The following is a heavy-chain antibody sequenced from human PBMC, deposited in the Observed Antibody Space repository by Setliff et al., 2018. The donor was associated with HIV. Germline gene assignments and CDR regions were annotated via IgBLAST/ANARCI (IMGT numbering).Heavy chain of an antibody. CDR1: GGSISSSGYY. Sequence: SETLSLTCTVSGGSISSSGYYWGWIRQPPGKGLEWIGNMYYRGSTYYNPSLKSRVTISVDTSKNQFSLKLSSVTAADTAVYYCARGRSRYYYDGSGYYVDYWGQGTLVTVSS. J-gene: IGHJ4*02. CDR2: MYYRGST. D-gene: IGHD3-22*01. V-gene: IGHV4-39*07. CDR3: ARGRSRYYYDGSGYYVDY.